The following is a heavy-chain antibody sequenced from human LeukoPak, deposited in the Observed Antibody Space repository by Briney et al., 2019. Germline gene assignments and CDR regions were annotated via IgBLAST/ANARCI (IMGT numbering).Heavy chain of an antibody. V-gene: IGHV3-30*02. CDR3: ARVEYGSGSYWYYFDY. D-gene: IGHD3-10*01. CDR1: GFTFSSYG. CDR2: IRYDGSNK. J-gene: IGHJ4*02. Sequence: PGGSLRLSCAASGFTFSSYGMHWVRQAPGKGLEWVAFIRYDGSNKYYADSVKGRFTISRDNSKNTLYLQMNSLSAEDTAVYYCARVEYGSGSYWYYFDYWGQGTLVTVSS.